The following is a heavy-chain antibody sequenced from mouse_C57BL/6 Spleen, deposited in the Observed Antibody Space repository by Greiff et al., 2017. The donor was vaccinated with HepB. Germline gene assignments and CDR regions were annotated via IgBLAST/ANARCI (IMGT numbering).Heavy chain of an antibody. CDR1: GYTFTSYW. Sequence: QVQLQQPGAELVKPGASVKLSCKASGYTFTSYWMHWVKQRPGQGLEWIGMIHPNSGSTNYNEKFKSKATLTVDKSSSTAYMQLSSLTSEDSAVYDCARWAYDDLLDCDVWGTGTTVTVSS. CDR2: IHPNSGST. J-gene: IGHJ1*03. CDR3: ARWAYDDLLDCDV. D-gene: IGHD2-3*01. V-gene: IGHV1-64*01.